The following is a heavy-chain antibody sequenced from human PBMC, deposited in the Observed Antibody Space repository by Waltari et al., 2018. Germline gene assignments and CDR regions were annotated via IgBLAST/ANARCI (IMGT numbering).Heavy chain of an antibody. J-gene: IGHJ3*01. V-gene: IGHV4-59*12. CDR2: IDGGRGKP. Sequence: QVQLQESSPGLVKPSETLSLTCVVSGGSISSNYWSWIRQSPEKGLEWIGYIDGGRGKPSYNPSLRGRVTISTDTSRNQFSLKLNSVTAADTAVYFCARLTEPAAARRGAFDFWGQGLRVTISS. D-gene: IGHD6-25*01. CDR3: ARLTEPAAARRGAFDF. CDR1: GGSISSNY.